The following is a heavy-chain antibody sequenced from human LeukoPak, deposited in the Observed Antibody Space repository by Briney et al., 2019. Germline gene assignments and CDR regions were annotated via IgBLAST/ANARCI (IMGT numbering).Heavy chain of an antibody. CDR2: TNPNSGNT. CDR1: GYTFTSYD. Sequence: ASVKVSCKASGYTFTSYDINWVRQATGQGLEWMGWTNPNSGNTGYAQKFQGRLTMTRNTSISTAYMELSSLRSEDTAVYYCARGRAVAGPHPFDYWGQGTLVTVSS. V-gene: IGHV1-8*01. CDR3: ARGRAVAGPHPFDY. D-gene: IGHD6-19*01. J-gene: IGHJ4*02.